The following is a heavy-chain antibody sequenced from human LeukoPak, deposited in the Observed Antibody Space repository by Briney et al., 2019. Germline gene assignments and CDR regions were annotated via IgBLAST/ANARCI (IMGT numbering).Heavy chain of an antibody. Sequence: SETLSLTCTVSGGSISSYYWSWIRQPPGKGLEWIGDIYYSGSTNYNPSLKSRVTISVDTSKNQFSLKLSSVTAADTAVYYCARDTGTVVDYWGQGTLVTVSS. CDR1: GGSISSYY. J-gene: IGHJ4*02. V-gene: IGHV4-59*01. D-gene: IGHD4-23*01. CDR2: IYYSGST. CDR3: ARDTGTVVDY.